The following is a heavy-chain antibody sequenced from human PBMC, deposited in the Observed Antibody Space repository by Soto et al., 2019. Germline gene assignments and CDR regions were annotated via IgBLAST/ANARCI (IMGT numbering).Heavy chain of an antibody. CDR1: GFTFSSYW. Sequence: EVQLVESGGGLVQPGGSLRLSCVGSGFTFSSYWMHWVRQAPGKGLVWVSRLNGDGSSISCADSVKGRFTISRDNARNTLYLQMNSLRVEDTAVYYCARASVPGRYWGQGTLVSVSS. CDR2: LNGDGSSI. V-gene: IGHV3-74*01. J-gene: IGHJ1*01. CDR3: ARASVPGRY. D-gene: IGHD1-1*01.